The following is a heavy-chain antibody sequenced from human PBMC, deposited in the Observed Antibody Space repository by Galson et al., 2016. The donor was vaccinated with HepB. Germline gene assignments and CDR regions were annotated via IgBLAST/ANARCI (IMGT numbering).Heavy chain of an antibody. J-gene: IGHJ3*01. Sequence: SETLSLTCTVSGGSISTSSFYWGWIRQPPGKGLEWIGNILYGGTTYNNPSLKSRVTITVDTSKNQFSLKLTSVTAADTAVYYCARTGRSGSSYGGIQGTFDVWGQGTMVTVSS. CDR2: ILYGGTT. V-gene: IGHV4-39*01. CDR3: ARTGRSGSSYGGIQGTFDV. D-gene: IGHD5-18*01. CDR1: GGSISTSSFY.